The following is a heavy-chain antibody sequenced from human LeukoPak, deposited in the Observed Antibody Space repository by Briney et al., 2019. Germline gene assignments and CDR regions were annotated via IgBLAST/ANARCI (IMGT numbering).Heavy chain of an antibody. V-gene: IGHV4-30-2*01. CDR3: AARDLGDYGDYGKTLAFDY. D-gene: IGHD4-17*01. CDR1: GGSISSGGYY. J-gene: IGHJ4*02. CDR2: IYHSGST. Sequence: PSETLSLTCTVSGGSISSGGYYWSWIRQPPGKGLEWIGYIYHSGSTYYNPSLKSRVTISVDRSKNQFSLKLSSVTAADTAVYYCAARDLGDYGDYGKTLAFDYWGQGTLVTVSS.